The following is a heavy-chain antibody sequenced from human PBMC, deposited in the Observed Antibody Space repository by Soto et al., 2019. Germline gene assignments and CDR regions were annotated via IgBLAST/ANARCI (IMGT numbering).Heavy chain of an antibody. D-gene: IGHD1-26*01. J-gene: IGHJ4*02. CDR3: ATGAAGVAAYVS. Sequence: GAVKVSSKASGYSSTSFGVNWVRQAPGQEVEGMGWGNAYNGNTNYAQKFQGRVTLTADTSTSTAYMEVGRLRSDDPAVYDCATGAAGVAAYVSWGKGTLVPVS. V-gene: IGHV1-18*01. CDR1: GYSSTSFG. CDR2: GNAYNGNT.